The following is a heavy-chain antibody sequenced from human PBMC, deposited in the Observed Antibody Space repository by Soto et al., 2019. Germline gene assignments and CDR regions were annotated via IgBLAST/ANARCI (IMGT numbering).Heavy chain of an antibody. D-gene: IGHD1-26*01. CDR2: MNPNSGNT. V-gene: IGHV1-8*01. CDR1: GYTFTSYD. Sequence: QVQLVQSGAEVKKPGASVKVSCKASGYTFTSYDINWVRQATGQGLEWMGWMNPNSGNTGYAQKFQGRVTMTRNTSISTAYVGLTSLRSEDTAVYYCAGSHVKNGTDWYCDLWGRGTLVTVSS. CDR3: AGSHVKNGTDWYCDL. J-gene: IGHJ2*01.